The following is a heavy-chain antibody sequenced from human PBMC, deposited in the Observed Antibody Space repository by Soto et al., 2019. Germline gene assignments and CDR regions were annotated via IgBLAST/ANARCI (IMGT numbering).Heavy chain of an antibody. J-gene: IGHJ5*02. CDR2: TSNDGRSK. Sequence: QVQLVESGGGVVQPGRSLRLSCAVTGFTFSSYGMHWVRQAPGKGLEWVALTSNDGRSKYYADSVKGRFTISRDNFRNTLSLQMTSLGVEDTAVYYCARAGGRLSTPFAPWGQGTLVTVSS. CDR1: GFTFSSYG. D-gene: IGHD2-15*01. CDR3: ARAGGRLSTPFAP. V-gene: IGHV3-30*03.